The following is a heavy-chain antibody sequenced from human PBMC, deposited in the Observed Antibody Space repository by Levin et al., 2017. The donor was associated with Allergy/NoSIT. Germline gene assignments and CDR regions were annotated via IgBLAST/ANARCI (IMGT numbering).Heavy chain of an antibody. Sequence: GGSLRLSCAASGFTFSSYAMSWVRQAPGKGLEWVSAISGSGGSTYYADSVKGRFTISRDNSKNTLYLQMNSLRAEDTAVYYCAKDLTTVVASGGAFDIWGQGTMVTVSS. CDR1: GFTFSSYA. CDR2: ISGSGGST. CDR3: AKDLTTVVASGGAFDI. J-gene: IGHJ3*02. D-gene: IGHD4-23*01. V-gene: IGHV3-23*01.